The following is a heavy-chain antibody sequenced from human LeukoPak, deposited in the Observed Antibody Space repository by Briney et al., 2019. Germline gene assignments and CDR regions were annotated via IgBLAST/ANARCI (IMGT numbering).Heavy chain of an antibody. D-gene: IGHD6-19*01. CDR1: GGSLSSYY. CDR2: IYTSGST. Sequence: SETLSLTCTVSGGSLSSYYWSWIRQPAGKGLEWIGRIYTSGSTIYNPSLKSRVTMSVDTSKNQFSLNLSSVTAADTAVYYCAREGGSSGWRSVDYWGQGTLVTVSS. CDR3: AREGGSSGWRSVDY. V-gene: IGHV4-4*07. J-gene: IGHJ4*02.